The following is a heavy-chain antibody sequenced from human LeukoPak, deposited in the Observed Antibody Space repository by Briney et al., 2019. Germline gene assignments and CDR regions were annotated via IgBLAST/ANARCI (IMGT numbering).Heavy chain of an antibody. J-gene: IGHJ4*02. V-gene: IGHV2-70*11. CDR2: IDWDDDN. Sequence: SRPTLVNPTQTLTLTCTFSGFSLSTSGMCVSWIRQPPGKALEWLARIDWDDDNYYNTSLKTRLTISKDTSKDQVVLTMTNMDPVDTATYYCARNLGMIDYWGQGTLVPVSA. D-gene: IGHD1-14*01. CDR3: ARNLGMIDY. CDR1: GFSLSTSGMC.